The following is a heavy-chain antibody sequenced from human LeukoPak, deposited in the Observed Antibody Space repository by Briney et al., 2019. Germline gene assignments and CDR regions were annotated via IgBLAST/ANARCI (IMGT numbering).Heavy chain of an antibody. J-gene: IGHJ4*02. CDR1: GFTFSSYW. CDR2: IKQDGSEK. D-gene: IGHD6-19*01. CDR3: ARVGPDNSGSIDY. V-gene: IGHV3-7*01. Sequence: PGGSLRLSCAASGFTFSSYWMSWARQAPGKGLEWVANIKQDGSEKYYVDSVKGRFTISRDNAKNSLSLQMNSLRAEDTAMYYCARVGPDNSGSIDYWGQGTRVTVSS.